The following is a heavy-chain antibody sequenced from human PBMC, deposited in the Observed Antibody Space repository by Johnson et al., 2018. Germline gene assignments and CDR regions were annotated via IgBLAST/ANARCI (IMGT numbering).Heavy chain of an antibody. CDR1: GGTFSSYT. J-gene: IGHJ6*03. Sequence: QVQLVQSGAEVKNXGSSXKVXCKASGGTFSSYTISWVRQAPGQGLEWMGMLIPILGIANYAQKFQGEVTIPADKSTRTAYMELSSLGSEDPAVYYCAKDPVATNYYYYYYYMDVWGKGTTVTVSS. CDR2: LIPILGIA. D-gene: IGHD1-26*01. V-gene: IGHV1-69*09. CDR3: AKDPVATNYYYYYYYMDV.